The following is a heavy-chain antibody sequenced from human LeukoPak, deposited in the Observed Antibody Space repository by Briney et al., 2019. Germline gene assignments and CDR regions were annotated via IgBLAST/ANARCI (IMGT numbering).Heavy chain of an antibody. J-gene: IGHJ6*02. CDR2: INPNSGGT. V-gene: IGHV1-2*06. Sequence: VASVKVSCKASGYTFTGYYMHWVRQAPGQGLEWMGRINPNSGGTNYAQKFQGRVTMTGDTSISTAYMELSRLRSDDTAVYYCARELVRSYYGMDVWGQGTTVTVSS. CDR3: ARELVRSYYGMDV. D-gene: IGHD6-6*01. CDR1: GYTFTGYY.